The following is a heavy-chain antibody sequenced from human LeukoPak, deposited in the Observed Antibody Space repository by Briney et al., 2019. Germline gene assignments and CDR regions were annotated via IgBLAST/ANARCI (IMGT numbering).Heavy chain of an antibody. V-gene: IGHV3-30*18. CDR2: ISYDGSNK. CDR1: GFTFSSYG. CDR3: AKEATYYYDSSGYYYMDYFDY. Sequence: GRSLRLSWAASGFTFSSYGMHWVRQAPGKGLEWVAVISYDGSNKYYADSVKGRFTISRDNSKNTLYLQMNSLRAEDTAVYYCAKEATYYYDSSGYYYMDYFDYWGQGTLVTVSS. J-gene: IGHJ4*02. D-gene: IGHD3-22*01.